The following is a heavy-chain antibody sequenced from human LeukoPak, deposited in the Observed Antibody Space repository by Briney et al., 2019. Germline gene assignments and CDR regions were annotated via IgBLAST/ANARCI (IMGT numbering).Heavy chain of an antibody. CDR1: GFAFSSYG. CDR3: ARGVHCSSTSCYTGIDCCYMDV. CDR2: ISYDGSNK. D-gene: IGHD2-2*02. Sequence: GGSLRLSCAASGFAFSSYGMHWVRQAPGKGLEWVAVISYDGSNKYYADYVKGRFTISRDNSKNTLYLQMNSLRAEDTAVYYCARGVHCSSTSCYTGIDCCYMDVWGKGTTVTVSS. J-gene: IGHJ6*03. V-gene: IGHV3-30*03.